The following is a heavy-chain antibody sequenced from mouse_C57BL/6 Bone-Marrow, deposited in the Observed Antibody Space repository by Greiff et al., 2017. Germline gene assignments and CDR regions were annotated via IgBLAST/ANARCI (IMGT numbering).Heavy chain of an antibody. Sequence: VQLQQSGAELARPGASVKMSCKASGYTFTSYTMHWVKQRPGQGLEWIGYINPSSGYTKYNQKFKDKATLTADKSSSTAYMQLSSLTSEDSAVDYCARYLSYYAMDYWGQGTSVTVSS. V-gene: IGHV1-4*01. J-gene: IGHJ4*01. CDR1: GYTFTSYT. CDR3: ARYLSYYAMDY. CDR2: INPSSGYT.